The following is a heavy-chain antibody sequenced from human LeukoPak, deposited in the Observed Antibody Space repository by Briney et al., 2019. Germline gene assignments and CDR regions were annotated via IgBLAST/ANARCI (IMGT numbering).Heavy chain of an antibody. Sequence: ASVKVSCKVSGYTLTELAMDWVRQAPGKGLEGMGGFDPEDGETIYAQKFQGRVTMTEDTSTDTAYMELSSLRSEDTAVYYCATDGMVRGVMRGYWGQATLVTVSS. J-gene: IGHJ4*02. D-gene: IGHD3-10*01. CDR1: GYTLTELA. CDR3: ATDGMVRGVMRGY. V-gene: IGHV1-24*01. CDR2: FDPEDGET.